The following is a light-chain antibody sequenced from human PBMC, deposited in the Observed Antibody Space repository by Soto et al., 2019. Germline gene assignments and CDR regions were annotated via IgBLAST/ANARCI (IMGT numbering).Light chain of an antibody. V-gene: IGKV3-11*01. CDR2: DAS. Sequence: EIVLTQSPATLSLSPGERATLSCRASQSVSIYLAWYQQKPGQAPRLLISDASNRATGIPPRFSGSGSATDFTLTLSSLEPEDFSVYYCQQRSSWPLTFGGGTKVEIK. J-gene: IGKJ4*01. CDR3: QQRSSWPLT. CDR1: QSVSIY.